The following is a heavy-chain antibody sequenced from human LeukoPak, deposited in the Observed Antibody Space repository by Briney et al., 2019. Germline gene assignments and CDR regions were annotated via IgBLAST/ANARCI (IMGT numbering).Heavy chain of an antibody. Sequence: GASVKVSCKTSGYTFTDYYIHWVRQAPGQGLEWMGWINPKSGATDFAQKFQGRFTLTRDTSITTAHMEMNRLTSDDTAVYFCTIDEWELPGYWGQGTRVTV. D-gene: IGHD1-26*01. CDR2: INPKSGAT. CDR3: TIDEWELPGY. CDR1: GYTFTDYY. V-gene: IGHV1-2*02. J-gene: IGHJ4*02.